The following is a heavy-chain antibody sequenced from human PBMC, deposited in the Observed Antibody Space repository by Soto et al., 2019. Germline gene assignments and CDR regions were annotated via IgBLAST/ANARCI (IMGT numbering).Heavy chain of an antibody. J-gene: IGHJ6*03. CDR3: VRHGIVATTVYEFYYYYYYMDV. V-gene: IGHV4-59*08. Sequence: QVQLQESGPGLVKPSETLSLTCTVSGGSISSYYWSWIRQPPGKGLEWIGYIYYSGSTNYNPSLKSRVTLSVDKSKNQFSLKLISVTAADTAVYYCVRHGIVATTVYEFYYYYYYMDVWGKGTTVTVSS. CDR2: IYYSGST. CDR1: GGSISSYY. D-gene: IGHD5-12*01.